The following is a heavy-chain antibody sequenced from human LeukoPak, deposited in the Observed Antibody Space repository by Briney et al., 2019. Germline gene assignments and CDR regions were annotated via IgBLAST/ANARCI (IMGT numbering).Heavy chain of an antibody. J-gene: IGHJ4*02. V-gene: IGHV4-31*03. Sequence: PSETLSLTCTVSGGSISSGGYYWSWIRQHPGKGLEWIGYIYYSGSTYYNPSLRSRVTISVDTSKNQFSLKLSSVTAADTAVYYCAGDHIAVAGIFDYWGQGTLVTVSS. D-gene: IGHD6-19*01. CDR1: GGSISSGGYY. CDR2: IYYSGST. CDR3: AGDHIAVAGIFDY.